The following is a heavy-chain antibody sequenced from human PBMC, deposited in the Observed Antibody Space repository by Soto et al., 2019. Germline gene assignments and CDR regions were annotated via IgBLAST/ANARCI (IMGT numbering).Heavy chain of an antibody. D-gene: IGHD6-19*01. Sequence: EVQLLESGGGLVQPGASLRLSCAGSGFTFTTFDMSSARPAPRKGLGWVSVVRRRDGSTSYADSLKGRFTISKDSSKDTRKMQMNGLRAEDTALYYCAKGAWLGYWGQGTLVTVSS. CDR2: VRRRDGST. V-gene: IGHV3-23*01. CDR1: GFTFTTFD. CDR3: AKGAWLGY. J-gene: IGHJ4*02.